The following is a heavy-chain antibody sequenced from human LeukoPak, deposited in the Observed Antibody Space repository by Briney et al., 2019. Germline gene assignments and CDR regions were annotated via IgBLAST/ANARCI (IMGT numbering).Heavy chain of an antibody. D-gene: IGHD6-6*01. CDR3: ARGYSSSADV. CDR1: GFTFNTYW. J-gene: IGHJ6*04. CDR2: INPDGTTT. V-gene: IGHV3-74*01. Sequence: GGSLRLSCAASGFTFNTYWMHWVRQAPGKGLVWVSRINPDGTTTSYADSVKGRFTISRDNAKDTVYLQMNSLRAEDTAVYYCARGYSSSADVWGKGTTVTVSS.